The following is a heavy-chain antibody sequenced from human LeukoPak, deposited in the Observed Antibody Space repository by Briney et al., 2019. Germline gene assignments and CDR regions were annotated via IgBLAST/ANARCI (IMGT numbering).Heavy chain of an antibody. CDR1: GGSISSSSYY. V-gene: IGHV4-39*01. Sequence: SETLSLTCTVSGGSISSSSYYWGWNRQPPGQGLEWIGSIYYSGSTYYNPSLKSRVTISVDTSKNQFSLKLSSVTAADTAVYYCARLPSGGVDYWGQGTLVTVSS. D-gene: IGHD6-19*01. J-gene: IGHJ4*02. CDR3: ARLPSGGVDY. CDR2: IYYSGST.